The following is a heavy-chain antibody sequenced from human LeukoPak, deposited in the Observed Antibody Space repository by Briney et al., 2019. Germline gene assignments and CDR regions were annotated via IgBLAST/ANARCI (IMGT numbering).Heavy chain of an antibody. CDR1: GGSISSGAHH. D-gene: IGHD2-8*01. Sequence: SETLSLTCTVSGGSISSGAHHWSWLRQHPGRGLEGLGYLYYSGSTYYNPSLTSRIIISLDTSKNQFSLKLSSVTAADTAMYCGARHNARDWFDPWGQGTLVTVSS. CDR3: ARHNARDWFDP. CDR2: LYYSGST. V-gene: IGHV4-31*03. J-gene: IGHJ5*02.